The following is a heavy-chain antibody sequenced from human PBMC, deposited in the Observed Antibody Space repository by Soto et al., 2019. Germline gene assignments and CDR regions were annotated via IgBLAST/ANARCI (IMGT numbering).Heavy chain of an antibody. CDR3: ARDWYSNALAPDAFDI. D-gene: IGHD5-18*01. CDR2: ISTSSSNI. J-gene: IGHJ3*02. Sequence: EVQLVESGGGLVQPGESLRLSCAASGFTFSSYSLNWVRQAPGKGLEWVSYISTSSSNIYYADSVKGRFTISRDNANNSQYLQMNSLRDGDTAVYYCARDWYSNALAPDAFDIWGQGTMVIVSS. CDR1: GFTFSSYS. V-gene: IGHV3-48*02.